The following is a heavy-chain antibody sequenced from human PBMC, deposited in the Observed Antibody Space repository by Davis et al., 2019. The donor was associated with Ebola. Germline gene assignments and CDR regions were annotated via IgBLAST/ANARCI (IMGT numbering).Heavy chain of an antibody. CDR3: ARAVWNAVGYYYYGMDV. CDR2: IYHSGST. V-gene: IGHV4-30-2*01. CDR1: GGSVSSGDNS. Sequence: SETLSLTCAVSGGSVSSGDNSWNWIRQPPGKGLEWIGSIYHSGSTYYNPSLKSRVIISVDRSKNQFSLTLTSVTAADTAVYYCARAVWNAVGYYYYGMDVWGKGATVTVSS. J-gene: IGHJ6*04. D-gene: IGHD1-1*01.